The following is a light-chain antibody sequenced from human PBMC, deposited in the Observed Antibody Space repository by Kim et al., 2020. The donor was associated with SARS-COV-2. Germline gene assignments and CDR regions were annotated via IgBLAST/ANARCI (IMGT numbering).Light chain of an antibody. J-gene: IGKJ4*01. Sequence: PSLGDTVTITCRTSQSIGNYLDWYQQKPGKAPKLLIYAASSLQGGVPSRFSGSGSGTDFTLTISSLQPEDFATYFCQQSYSTPLTFGGGTKVDIK. V-gene: IGKV1-39*01. CDR1: QSIGNY. CDR2: AAS. CDR3: QQSYSTPLT.